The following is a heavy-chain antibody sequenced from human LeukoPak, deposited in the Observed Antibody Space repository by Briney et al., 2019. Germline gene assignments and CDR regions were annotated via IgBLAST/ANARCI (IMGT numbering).Heavy chain of an antibody. J-gene: IGHJ3*02. D-gene: IGHD4-17*01. CDR1: GYTFTTYD. CDR2: MNPKNGDT. CDR3: ARVLIADYEVAAFDI. Sequence: ASVKVSCKASGYTFTTYDINWVRQAPGQGLEWMGWMNPKNGDTGYAQKFQGRVTMTRNISIRTAYMELSSLTSEDTAMFYCARVLIADYEVAAFDIWGLGTMVTVSS. V-gene: IGHV1-8*01.